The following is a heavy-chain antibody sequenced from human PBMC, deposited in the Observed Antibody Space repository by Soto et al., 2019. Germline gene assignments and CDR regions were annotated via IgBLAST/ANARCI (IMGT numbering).Heavy chain of an antibody. D-gene: IGHD3-3*01. V-gene: IGHV3-33*01. J-gene: IGHJ6*02. CDR2: IWYDGSNK. Sequence: QVQLVESGGGVVQPGRSLRLSCAASGFTFSSYGMHWVRQAPGKGLEWVAVIWYDGSNKYYADSVKGRFTISRDNSKNTLYLQMNSLRAEDTAVYYCARDSLGTIFGVVIPYYYYYGMDVWGQGTTVTVSS. CDR3: ARDSLGTIFGVVIPYYYYYGMDV. CDR1: GFTFSSYG.